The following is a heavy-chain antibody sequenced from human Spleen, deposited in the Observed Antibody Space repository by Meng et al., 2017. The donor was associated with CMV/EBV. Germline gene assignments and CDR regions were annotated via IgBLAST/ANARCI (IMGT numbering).Heavy chain of an antibody. CDR1: SCGYY. J-gene: IGHJ6*02. CDR2: IYYSGST. Sequence: SCGYYWNWSRPHPGKGLEWIGYIYYSGSTYSNPSLKSRVAISVDTSKNQFSLNLSSVTAADTAVYYCARDLGVVGDPLYYYYGMDVWGQGTTVTVSS. D-gene: IGHD3-3*01. CDR3: ARDLGVVGDPLYYYYGMDV. V-gene: IGHV4-31*02.